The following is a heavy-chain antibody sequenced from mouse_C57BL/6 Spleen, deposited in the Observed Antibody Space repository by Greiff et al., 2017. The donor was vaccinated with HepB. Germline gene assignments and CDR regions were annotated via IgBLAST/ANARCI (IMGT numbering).Heavy chain of an antibody. Sequence: EVKLMESGGGLVQPKGSLKLSCAASGFSFNTYAMNWVRQAPGKGLEWVARIRSKSNNYATYYADSVKDRFTISRDDSESILYLQMNNLKNEGTAMYYCVAVGSSFAYWGQGTLVTVSA. CDR1: GFSFNTYA. V-gene: IGHV10-1*01. CDR2: IRSKSNNYAT. CDR3: VAVGSSFAY. J-gene: IGHJ3*01. D-gene: IGHD1-1*01.